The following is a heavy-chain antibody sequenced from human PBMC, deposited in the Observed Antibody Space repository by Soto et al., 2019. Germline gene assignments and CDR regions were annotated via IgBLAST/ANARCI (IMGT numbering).Heavy chain of an antibody. D-gene: IGHD3-22*01. V-gene: IGHV3-33*01. CDR1: GFTFSSYC. CDR3: ARAPYYYDSSGYPRAPFY. J-gene: IGHJ4*02. CDR2: IWYDGSNK. Sequence: GVSLRLSCAASGFTFSSYCMHWVRQAPGKGLEWVAVIWYDGSNKYYADSVKGRFTISRDNSKNTLYLQMNSLRAEDTAVYYCARAPYYYDSSGYPRAPFYWGQGTLVTVSS.